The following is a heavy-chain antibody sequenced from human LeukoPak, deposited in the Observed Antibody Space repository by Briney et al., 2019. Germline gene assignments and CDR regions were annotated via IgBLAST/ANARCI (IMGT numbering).Heavy chain of an antibody. D-gene: IGHD4-17*01. CDR1: GGSISSYY. CDR3: AREGYGGNSFDY. V-gene: IGHV4-59*01. CDR2: IYYSGST. Sequence: SETLSLTCTVSGGSISSYYWSWIRQPPGKGLEWIGYIYYSGSTNYNPSLKSRVTISVDTSKNQFSLKLSSVTAADTAVYYCAREGYGGNSFDYWGQGTLVTVFS. J-gene: IGHJ4*02.